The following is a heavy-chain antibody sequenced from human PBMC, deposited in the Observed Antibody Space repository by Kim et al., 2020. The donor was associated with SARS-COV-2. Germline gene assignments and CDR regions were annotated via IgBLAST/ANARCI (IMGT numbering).Heavy chain of an antibody. J-gene: IGHJ3*02. CDR3: TNVPGTTLASWDAFD. V-gene: IGHV3-73*01. Sequence: GGSLRLSCAASGFTFSGSAIHWVRQAPGKGLEWVGRIRSKANSYAAAYAASVKGRFTISRDDSKYTHYLHMNSLKTADTDGYYCTNVPGTTLASWDAFD. D-gene: IGHD1-1*01. CDR1: GFTFSGSA. CDR2: IRSKANSYAA.